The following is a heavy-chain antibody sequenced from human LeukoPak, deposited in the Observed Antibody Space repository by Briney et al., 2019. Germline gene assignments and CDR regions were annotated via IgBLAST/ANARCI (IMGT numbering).Heavy chain of an antibody. CDR1: GFTFDDYA. CDR2: ISGDGGTT. J-gene: IGHJ4*02. V-gene: IGHV3-43*02. Sequence: GGSLRLSCAASGFTFDDYAMHWVRQAPGKGLEWVSLISGDGGTTYSADSVKGRFTISRDNSKNSLYLQMNSLRTEDTALYYCARSLPDYFDYWGQGTLLTVSS. CDR3: ARSLPDYFDY.